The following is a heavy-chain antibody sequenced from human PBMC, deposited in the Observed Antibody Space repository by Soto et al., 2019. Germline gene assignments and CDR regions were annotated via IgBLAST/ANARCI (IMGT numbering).Heavy chain of an antibody. Sequence: SETLSLTCAVSGGSISSNNWWSWVRQPPGKGLEWIGEIFHSGSTYYSPSLKSRVTISEGKSKNHFSLNLTSVTAADTAVYYCARVYSGSYSDSWGQGTLVT. J-gene: IGHJ4*02. V-gene: IGHV4-4*02. CDR2: IFHSGST. CDR3: ARVYSGSYSDS. CDR1: GGSISSNNW. D-gene: IGHD1-26*01.